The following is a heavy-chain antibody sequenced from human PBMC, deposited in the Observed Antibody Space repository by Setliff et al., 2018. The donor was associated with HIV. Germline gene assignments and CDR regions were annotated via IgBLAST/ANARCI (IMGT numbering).Heavy chain of an antibody. CDR1: GGSISSYY. J-gene: IGHJ5*02. V-gene: IGHV4-59*01. D-gene: IGHD6-13*01. CDR2: IYYSGST. Sequence: SETLSLTCTVSGGSISSYYWTWIRQPPGKGLEWIGYIYYSGSTNYNPSLKSRVTISVDTSKNQFSLKLRSVTAADTAVYYCAREGLAAAGLNWFDPWGQGTLVTVSS. CDR3: AREGLAAAGLNWFDP.